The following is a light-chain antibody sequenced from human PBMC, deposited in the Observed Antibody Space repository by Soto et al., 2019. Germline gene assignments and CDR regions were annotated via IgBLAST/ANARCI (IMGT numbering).Light chain of an antibody. V-gene: IGLV2-8*01. CDR2: EVT. Sequence: QSALTQPPSASGSPGQSVTISCTGTSSDVGGYKYVSWYQHHPGKAPKLLIYEVTKRPSGVPDRFSGSKSGNTASLTVSGLQAEDETDYYCSSYAGANGVLFGGGTKVTVL. CDR1: SSDVGGYKY. CDR3: SSYAGANGVL. J-gene: IGLJ2*01.